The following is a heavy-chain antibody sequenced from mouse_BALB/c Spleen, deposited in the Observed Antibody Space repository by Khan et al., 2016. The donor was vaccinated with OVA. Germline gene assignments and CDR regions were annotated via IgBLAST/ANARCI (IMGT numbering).Heavy chain of an antibody. V-gene: IGHV8-12*01. J-gene: IGHJ3*01. D-gene: IGHD2-4*01. Sequence: QVTLKESGPGILQSSQTLSLTCSFSGFSLSTSGMGVSWLRQPSGKGLEWLAHIYWDDEKRYNPSLKSRLTISKDTSRKQVFLRITSVDTADTATYYCARNLYDDDPWFAYWGQGTLVTVSS. CDR1: GFSLSTSGMG. CDR3: ARNLYDDDPWFAY. CDR2: IYWDDEK.